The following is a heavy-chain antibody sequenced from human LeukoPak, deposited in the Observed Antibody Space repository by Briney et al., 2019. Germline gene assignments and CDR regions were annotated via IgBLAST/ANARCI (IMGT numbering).Heavy chain of an antibody. D-gene: IGHD1-26*01. CDR2: IRHDGSNK. Sequence: PGGSLRLSCAASGFTFSSYGMHWVRQAPGKGLEWVAFIRHDGSNKYYADSVKGRFTISTDNSKNTLYLQMNSLRAEDTAVYYCAKGSGRGRYVLYNWFDPWGQGTLVTVSS. V-gene: IGHV3-30*02. J-gene: IGHJ5*02. CDR1: GFTFSSYG. CDR3: AKGSGRGRYVLYNWFDP.